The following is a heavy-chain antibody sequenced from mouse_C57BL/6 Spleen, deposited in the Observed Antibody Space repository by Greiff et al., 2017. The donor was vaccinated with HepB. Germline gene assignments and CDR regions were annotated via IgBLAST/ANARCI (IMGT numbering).Heavy chain of an antibody. Sequence: VKLMESGPELVKPGASVKISCKASGYAFSSSWMNWVKQRPGKGLEWIGRIYPGDGDTNYNGKFKGKATLTADKSSSTAYMQLSSLTSEDSAVYFCARGVWGWLLRYAMDYWGQGTSVTVSS. V-gene: IGHV1-82*01. CDR3: ARGVWGWLLRYAMDY. D-gene: IGHD2-3*01. CDR2: IYPGDGDT. CDR1: GYAFSSSW. J-gene: IGHJ4*01.